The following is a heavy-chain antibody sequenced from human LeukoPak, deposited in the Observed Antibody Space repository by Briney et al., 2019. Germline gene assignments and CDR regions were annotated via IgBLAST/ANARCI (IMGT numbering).Heavy chain of an antibody. CDR2: ISGDGGST. CDR1: GLITDDYA. D-gene: IGHD1-26*01. Sequence: GGSLRLSCAAPGLITDDYAIHWVRQAPGEGLEWVSLISGDGGSTFYAGSVRGRFTISRDNNKNSLSLQMSSLRSEDTALYFCVRESERSGWFDHWGQGTLVTVSS. V-gene: IGHV3-43*02. CDR3: VRESERSGWFDH. J-gene: IGHJ5*02.